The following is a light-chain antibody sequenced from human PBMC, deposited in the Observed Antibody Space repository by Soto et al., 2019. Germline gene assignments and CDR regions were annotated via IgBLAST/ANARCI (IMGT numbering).Light chain of an antibody. CDR3: QQYSSWPPWT. J-gene: IGKJ1*01. V-gene: IGKV3-15*01. CDR2: GAS. Sequence: EIVLTQSPGTLSLSPGERATLSCRASESVISNLAWYQQKPGQAPRLLIYGASARATGIPARFSGTGSGTEFTLTISNLQSEDFAVYFCQQYSSWPPWTFGQGTKVDIK. CDR1: ESVISN.